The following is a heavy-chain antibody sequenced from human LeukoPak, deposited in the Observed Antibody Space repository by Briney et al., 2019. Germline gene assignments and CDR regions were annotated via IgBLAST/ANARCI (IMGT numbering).Heavy chain of an antibody. CDR2: ISTYNGNT. D-gene: IGHD2-15*01. J-gene: IGHJ4*02. Sequence: ASVKVSCKASGYTFTNYGISWVRQAPGQGLEWVGWISTYNGNTNYAQKLQGRVTMTTDTFTSTAYMELRSLRSDDMAVYYCARDLLGYCSGGSCSDFDYWGQGTLVTVSS. CDR1: GYTFTNYG. CDR3: ARDLLGYCSGGSCSDFDY. V-gene: IGHV1-18*03.